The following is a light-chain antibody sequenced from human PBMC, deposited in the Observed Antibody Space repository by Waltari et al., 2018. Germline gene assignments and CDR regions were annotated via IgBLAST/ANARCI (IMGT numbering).Light chain of an antibody. V-gene: IGLV10-54*04. CDR3: SAWDSDLRGYV. J-gene: IGLJ1*01. Sequence: QAGLTQPPSVSKGLRQTATLSCTGNSNNVGNPGASWLQQHQGQPPKLLSYRNNNRPSGISDSFSASRSGNTAALTITGLQPEDEADYYCSAWDSDLRGYVFGTGTKVTVL. CDR2: RNN. CDR1: SNNVGNPG.